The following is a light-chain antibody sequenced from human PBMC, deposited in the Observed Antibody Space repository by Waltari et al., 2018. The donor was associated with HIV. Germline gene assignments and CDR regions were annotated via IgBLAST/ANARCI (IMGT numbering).Light chain of an antibody. J-gene: IGKJ2*01. CDR1: QSLLYSSKNKNL. CDR2: WAS. Sequence: DIVLTQSPDSLGVSLGERATINCKSSQSLLYSSKNKNLLAWYQQKPGQPPRLLIYWASTREFGVPDRFSGSGSGTDFALTISNLQAEDVAIYYCQQYYTAPYTFGQGTQLEIK. CDR3: QQYYTAPYT. V-gene: IGKV4-1*01.